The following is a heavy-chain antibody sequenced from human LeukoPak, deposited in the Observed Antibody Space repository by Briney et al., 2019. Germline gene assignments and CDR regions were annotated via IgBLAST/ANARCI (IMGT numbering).Heavy chain of an antibody. CDR1: GYSFTNSG. V-gene: IGHV1-18*01. Sequence: ASVKVTCKTSGYSFTNSGVSWVRQAPGQGLEWMGWISAYNGNAKYAQKVQDRVTLTTDTSTSTAYMELGSLRSDDTAVYYCARDRDHRALAGSFDPWGQGTLATVSS. D-gene: IGHD6-19*01. CDR2: ISAYNGNA. CDR3: ARDRDHRALAGSFDP. J-gene: IGHJ5*02.